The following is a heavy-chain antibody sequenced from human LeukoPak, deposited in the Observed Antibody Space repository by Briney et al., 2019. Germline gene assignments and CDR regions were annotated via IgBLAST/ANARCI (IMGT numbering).Heavy chain of an antibody. D-gene: IGHD2-2*01. CDR1: GFTFSSYS. J-gene: IGHJ4*02. V-gene: IGHV3-21*01. CDR2: ISSSSSYI. Sequence: GGSLRLSCAASGFTFSSYSMNWVRQAPGKGLEWVSSISSSSSYIYYADSVKGRFTISRDNAKNSLYLQMNSLRAEDTAVYYCARDRFCSSTSCSSDDYWGQGTLVTVSS. CDR3: ARDRFCSSTSCSSDDY.